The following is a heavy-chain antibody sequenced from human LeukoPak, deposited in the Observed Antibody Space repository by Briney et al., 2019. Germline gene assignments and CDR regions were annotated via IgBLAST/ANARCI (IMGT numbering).Heavy chain of an antibody. Sequence: GGSLRLSCAASGFTFSSYSMNWVRQAPGKGLEWVSYISSSSSTIYYADSVKGRFTISRDNAKNSLYLQMNSLRAEDTAVYYCARDHRGGYDYVWGSYHRRGWFDPWGQGTLVTVSS. J-gene: IGHJ5*02. CDR1: GFTFSSYS. CDR3: ARDHRGGYDYVWGSYHRRGWFDP. CDR2: ISSSSSTI. V-gene: IGHV3-48*04. D-gene: IGHD3-16*02.